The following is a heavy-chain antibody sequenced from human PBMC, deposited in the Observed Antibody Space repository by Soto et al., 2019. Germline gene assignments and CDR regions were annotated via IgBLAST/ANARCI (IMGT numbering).Heavy chain of an antibody. V-gene: IGHV1-69*06. Sequence: SEKVSCKASGGTFSSYAISWVRQAPGQGLEWMGGIIPIFGTANYAQKFQGRVTITADKSTSTAYMELSSLRSEDTAVYYCARALHYYDSSGYYDAFDIWGQGTMVTVSS. CDR2: IIPIFGTA. CDR3: ARALHYYDSSGYYDAFDI. D-gene: IGHD3-22*01. CDR1: GGTFSSYA. J-gene: IGHJ3*02.